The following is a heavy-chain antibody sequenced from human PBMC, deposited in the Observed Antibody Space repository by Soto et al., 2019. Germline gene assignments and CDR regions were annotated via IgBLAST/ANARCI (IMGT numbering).Heavy chain of an antibody. CDR3: AAAQFGYGDYYYFDY. V-gene: IGHV1-24*01. Sequence: VASVKVSCKVSGYTLTELSMHWVGQAPGKGLEWMGGFDPEDGETIYAQKFQGRVTMTEDTSTDTAYMELSSLRSEDTAVYYCAAAQFGYGDYYYFDYWGQGTLVTVSS. D-gene: IGHD4-17*01. CDR1: GYTLTELS. J-gene: IGHJ4*02. CDR2: FDPEDGET.